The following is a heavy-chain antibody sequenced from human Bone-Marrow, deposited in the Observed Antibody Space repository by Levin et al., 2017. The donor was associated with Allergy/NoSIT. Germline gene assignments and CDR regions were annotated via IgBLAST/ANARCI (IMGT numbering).Heavy chain of an antibody. D-gene: IGHD6-19*01. V-gene: IGHV3-7*01. CDR2: INQDGSEK. CDR3: ATGPQWLAFDY. CDR1: GFTFSSYW. J-gene: IGHJ4*02. Sequence: PGGSLRLSCAASGFTFSSYWMTWVRQATGKGLEWVANINQDGSEKYYVDSVKGRFTISRDNAKNSLSLQMKSLRAEDTAVYYCATGPQWLAFDYWGQGTLVSVSS.